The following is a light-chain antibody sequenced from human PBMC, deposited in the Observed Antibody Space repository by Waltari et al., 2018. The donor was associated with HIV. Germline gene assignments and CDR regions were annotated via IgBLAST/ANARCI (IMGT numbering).Light chain of an antibody. CDR2: DVY. CDR3: ASFTSGRLNV. CDR1: ISDVGAYDY. V-gene: IGLV2-14*03. J-gene: IGLJ1*01. Sequence: QSALTQPASASGSHGQPMTIACTGTISDVGAYDYVPWYQQHPGKVPKLLIYDVYNRPSRISNRFSGSKSGNTASLTISGLQAEDEAHYYCASFTSGRLNVFGTGTKVTVL.